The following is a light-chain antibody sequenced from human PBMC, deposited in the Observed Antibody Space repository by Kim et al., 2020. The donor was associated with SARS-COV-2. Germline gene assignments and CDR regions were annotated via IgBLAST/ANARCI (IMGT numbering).Light chain of an antibody. CDR3: QAWDSSTVV. CDR1: KLEDKF. CDR2: QDA. J-gene: IGLJ2*01. Sequence: SYELTQPPSVYVSPGQTASITCSGEKLEDKFACWYQQKPGQSPVLVIYQDAKRPSGIPERFSGSNSGNTATLTISGAQAMDEADYYCQAWDSSTVVFGGGTQLTVL. V-gene: IGLV3-1*01.